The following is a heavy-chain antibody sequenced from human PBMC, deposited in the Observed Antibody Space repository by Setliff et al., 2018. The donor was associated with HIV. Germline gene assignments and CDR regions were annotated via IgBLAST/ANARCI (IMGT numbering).Heavy chain of an antibody. D-gene: IGHD3-3*01. CDR2: VFYTGYA. J-gene: IGHJ4*01. CDR3: ARGRDYTGSWFRPFYLDF. V-gene: IGHV4-39*02. CDR1: GGSINSTSYY. Sequence: PSETLSLTCNVSGGSINSTSYYWGWLRQPPGKGLEWIGSVFYTGYAFYNPSLKSRVSFSVDTSKNQFSLKLTSVTAADTAIYYCARGRDYTGSWFRPFYLDFWGHGNLVTVSS.